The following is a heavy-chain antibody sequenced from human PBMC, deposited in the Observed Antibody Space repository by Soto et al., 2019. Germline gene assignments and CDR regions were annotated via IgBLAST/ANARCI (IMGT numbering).Heavy chain of an antibody. Sequence: QMQLVQSGAEVKERGSSVKISCKTSGGTFNTYALNWVRQAPGQGLEWIGGIIPIFGIKNVAQRFQGRVTINADESLTTAYMEMTTLRSDDTAVYYCAKEAGDHWGQGTLVTVSS. CDR1: GGTFNTYA. D-gene: IGHD3-10*01. CDR3: AKEAGDH. J-gene: IGHJ4*02. CDR2: IIPIFGIK. V-gene: IGHV1-69*01.